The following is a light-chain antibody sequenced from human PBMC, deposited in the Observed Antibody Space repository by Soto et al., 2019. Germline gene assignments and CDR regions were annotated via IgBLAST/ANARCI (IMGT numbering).Light chain of an antibody. CDR3: TSFSSSTSLYV. V-gene: IGLV2-14*01. Sequence: QSALTQPVSVSGSLGQSITISCTGTTRDIAGYNYISWYQQLPGKAPKLMIYQVTIRPSGISNRFSGSKSGNTASLTISGLQAEDEADYYCTSFSSSTSLYVFGTGTKLTVL. CDR2: QVT. J-gene: IGLJ1*01. CDR1: TRDIAGYNY.